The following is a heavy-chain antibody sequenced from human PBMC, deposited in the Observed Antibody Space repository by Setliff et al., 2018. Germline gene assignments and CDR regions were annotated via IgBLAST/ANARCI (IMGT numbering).Heavy chain of an antibody. D-gene: IGHD2-15*01. Sequence: KPSETLSLTCSVSGGPFTNTNNYWGWIRQAPGSGLEWIGSISYSGTPYYNASVESRVTISIDTSRNQFSLELRSVTVADTATYYCVRPGGTTVVARHFDYWGSGILVTVSS. CDR2: ISYSGTP. V-gene: IGHV4-39*01. CDR1: GGPFTNTNNY. J-gene: IGHJ4*01. CDR3: VRPGGTTVVARHFDY.